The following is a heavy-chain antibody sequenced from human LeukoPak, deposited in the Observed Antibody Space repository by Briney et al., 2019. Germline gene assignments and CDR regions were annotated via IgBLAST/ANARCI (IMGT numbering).Heavy chain of an antibody. J-gene: IGHJ4*02. CDR2: INPNSGNT. CDR3: ARVGSSGREGAYYFDY. Sequence: ASVKVSCKASGYTFTGYYMHWVRQAPGQGLEWMGWINPNSGNTGYAQKFQGRVTITRNTSISTAYMELSSLRSEDTAVYYCARVGSSGREGAYYFDYWGQGTLVTVSS. CDR1: GYTFTGYY. D-gene: IGHD6-19*01. V-gene: IGHV1-8*03.